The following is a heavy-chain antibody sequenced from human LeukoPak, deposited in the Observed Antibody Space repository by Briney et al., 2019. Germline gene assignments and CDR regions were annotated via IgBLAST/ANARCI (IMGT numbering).Heavy chain of an antibody. CDR3: VRDLGHSRHYFEY. D-gene: IGHD7-27*01. V-gene: IGHV3-7*01. J-gene: IGHJ4*02. CDR2: ISQDGSET. Sequence: GGSLRLSCAASGFTFNSFFLNWVRLTPGREREGVACISQDGSETFYMDSVRGRFTISRDNTKNSLYLQMNSLRAEDTAVYFCVRDLGHSRHYFEYWGQGALVTVSS. CDR1: GFTFNSFF.